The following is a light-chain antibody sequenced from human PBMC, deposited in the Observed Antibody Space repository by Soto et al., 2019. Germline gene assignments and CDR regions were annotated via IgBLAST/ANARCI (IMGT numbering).Light chain of an antibody. CDR3: SSSTRSSPYL. Sequence: QSVLTQPASVSGSPGQSITISCTGTSSDVGAYRSVSWYQQHPDKAPKLIIYEVSHRASGVPDRFSVSKSDNTASLTISGLHTEDEADYFCSSSTRSSPYLFGTGTKLTVL. CDR2: EVS. CDR1: SSDVGAYRS. V-gene: IGLV2-14*03. J-gene: IGLJ1*01.